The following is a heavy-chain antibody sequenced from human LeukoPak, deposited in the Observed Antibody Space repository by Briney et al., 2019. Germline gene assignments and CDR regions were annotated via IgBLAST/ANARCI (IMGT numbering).Heavy chain of an antibody. Sequence: PSETLSLTCTVSGGPISSYHWTWIRQPPGKGLEWIGYISYSGSTNYNPSLKSRVTMSVDMSKNHFSLNLRSVTAADTAVYYCARWMGHSDFWGQGTLVTVSS. J-gene: IGHJ4*02. CDR3: ARWMGHSDF. V-gene: IGHV4-59*08. D-gene: IGHD2-2*03. CDR1: GGPISSYH. CDR2: ISYSGST.